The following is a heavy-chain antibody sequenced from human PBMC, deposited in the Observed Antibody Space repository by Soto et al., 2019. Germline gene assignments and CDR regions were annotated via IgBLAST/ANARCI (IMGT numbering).Heavy chain of an antibody. CDR2: IHYSGST. CDR3: ASTFGELLFKVNY. D-gene: IGHD3-10*01. Sequence: SETLSLTCTVSGGSISSGGYYWSWIRQHPGKGLEWIGYIHYSGSTYYNPSLKSRVTISVDTSKNQFSLKLSSVTAADTAVYYCASTFGELLFKVNYWGQGTLVTVSS. J-gene: IGHJ4*02. CDR1: GGSISSGGYY. V-gene: IGHV4-31*03.